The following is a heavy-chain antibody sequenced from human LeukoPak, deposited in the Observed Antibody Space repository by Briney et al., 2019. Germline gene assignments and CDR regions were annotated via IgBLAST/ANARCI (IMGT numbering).Heavy chain of an antibody. Sequence: GESLKISCKASGYSFTTYWIGWVRQMPGKGLEWMGIIYPGDSDTRYSPSFQGHVTISADKSINTAYLQWSSLRALDTAMYYCAATAPAWGQGTLVTVSS. V-gene: IGHV5-51*01. CDR3: AATAPA. J-gene: IGHJ5*02. D-gene: IGHD5-18*01. CDR1: GYSFTTYW. CDR2: IYPGDSDT.